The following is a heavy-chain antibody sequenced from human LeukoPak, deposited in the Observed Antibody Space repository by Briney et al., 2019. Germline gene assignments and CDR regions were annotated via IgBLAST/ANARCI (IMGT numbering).Heavy chain of an antibody. Sequence: GGSLRLSCAASGFTFSSYSMNWVRQAPGKGLGWVSSIRSSSSYIYYADSVKGRFTISRDNAKNSLYLQMNSLRAEDTAVYYCATPNGAAAGRKDAFDIWGQGTMVTVSS. CDR1: GFTFSSYS. D-gene: IGHD6-13*01. CDR3: ATPNGAAAGRKDAFDI. J-gene: IGHJ3*02. CDR2: IRSSSSYI. V-gene: IGHV3-21*01.